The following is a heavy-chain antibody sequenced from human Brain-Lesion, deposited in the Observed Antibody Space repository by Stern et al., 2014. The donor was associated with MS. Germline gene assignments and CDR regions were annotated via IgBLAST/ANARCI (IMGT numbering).Heavy chain of an antibody. Sequence: VQLVESGGELIQPGRSLRLSCAAFGFTFDEYAINWVRQAPGKGLEGVAGISWNSGTIGYADSVKGRFTTSRDNAYSSLYLQMNSLRPEDTALYYCARDITGSSAYFDYWGQGTLVTVSS. CDR1: GFTFDEYA. J-gene: IGHJ4*02. CDR3: ARDITGSSAYFDY. CDR2: ISWNSGTI. V-gene: IGHV3-9*01. D-gene: IGHD1-14*01.